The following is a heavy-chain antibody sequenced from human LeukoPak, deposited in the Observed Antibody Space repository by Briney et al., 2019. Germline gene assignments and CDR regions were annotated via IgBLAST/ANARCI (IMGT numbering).Heavy chain of an antibody. D-gene: IGHD2-21*01. CDR1: GFTFSSYS. CDR2: ISSSSSTI. Sequence: GGSLRLSCAASGFTFSSYSMNWVRQAPGKGLEWVSYISSSSSTIYYADSVKGRFTISRDNAKNSLYLQMNSLRAEDTAVYYCVKDKGLPTYSDCYFDYWGRGTLVTVSS. CDR3: VKDKGLPTYSDCYFDY. J-gene: IGHJ4*02. V-gene: IGHV3-48*01.